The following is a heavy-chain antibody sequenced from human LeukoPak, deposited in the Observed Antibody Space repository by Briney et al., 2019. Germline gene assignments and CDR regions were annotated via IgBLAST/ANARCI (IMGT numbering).Heavy chain of an antibody. V-gene: IGHV1-18*01. CDR1: GYSFTSYG. CDR3: ARDPGSSSSSSFDY. CDR2: ISAYNGNT. D-gene: IGHD6-6*01. J-gene: IGHJ4*02. Sequence: ASVKVSCKASGYSFTSYGISWVRQAPGQGLEWMGWISAYNGNTDYAQNLQDRVTMTTDTSTSTAYMELRSLRSDDTAVYYCARDPGSSSSSSFDYWGQGTLVTVSS.